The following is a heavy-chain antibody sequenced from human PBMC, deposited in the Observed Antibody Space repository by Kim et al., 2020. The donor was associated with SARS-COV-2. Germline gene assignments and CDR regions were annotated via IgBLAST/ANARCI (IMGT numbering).Heavy chain of an antibody. CDR3: ARWKGIAAAGIHNFRRVFDP. V-gene: IGHV4-59*01. Sequence: SETLSLTCTVSGVSISSYYWSWIRQPPGKGLEWIGYIYYSGSTNYNPSLKSRVTISVDTSKNQFSLKLSSVTAADTAVYYCARWKGIAAAGIHNFRRVFDPWGQGTLVTVSS. D-gene: IGHD6-13*01. CDR2: IYYSGST. J-gene: IGHJ5*02. CDR1: GVSISSYY.